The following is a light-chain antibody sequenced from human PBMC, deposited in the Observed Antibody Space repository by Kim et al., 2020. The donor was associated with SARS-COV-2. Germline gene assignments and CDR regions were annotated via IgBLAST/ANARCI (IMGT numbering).Light chain of an antibody. CDR1: QSLLFSSNNNDL. J-gene: IGKJ2*01. CDR3: LQYFRTPYT. Sequence: DIVMTQSPDSLAVSLGERATINCKSSQSLLFSSNNNDLLAWYQQKPGQPPTVLFYWASTRESGVPDRFSASGSGTDFTLTISSLQAEDVAVYYCLQYFRTPYTFGQGTQLEI. V-gene: IGKV4-1*01. CDR2: WAS.